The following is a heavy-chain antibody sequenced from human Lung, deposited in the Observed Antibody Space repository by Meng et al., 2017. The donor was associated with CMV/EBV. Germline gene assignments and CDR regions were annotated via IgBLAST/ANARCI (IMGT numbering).Heavy chain of an antibody. D-gene: IGHD5-12*01. V-gene: IGHV3-72*01. Sequence: GGSLRLXCAASGFTFSDHYMDWVRQAPGKGLEWVGRTRNKANSYTTEYAASVKGRFTISRDDSKNSLYLQMNSLRAEDTAVYYCARDLRGYSGYDYPYYYYGMDVWXQGTTVTVSS. J-gene: IGHJ6*02. CDR3: ARDLRGYSGYDYPYYYYGMDV. CDR2: TRNKANSYTT. CDR1: GFTFSDHY.